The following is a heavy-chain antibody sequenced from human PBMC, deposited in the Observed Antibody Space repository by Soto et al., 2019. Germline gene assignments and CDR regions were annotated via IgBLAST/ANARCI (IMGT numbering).Heavy chain of an antibody. Sequence: EVQLVESGGGLVQPGGSLRLSCAASGFTVSSNYMRWVRQAPGTGLERVSLIQSGGSTYYAGSVKGRFTISIDNSKNTLFRHLDSLRAEDTGVYYCVKDDVHWSGGRCYGVPMDVWGKRTTVTVSS. J-gene: IGHJ6*03. D-gene: IGHD2-15*01. CDR1: GFTVSSNY. V-gene: IGHV3-66*01. CDR2: IQSGGST. CDR3: VKDDVHWSGGRCYGVPMDV.